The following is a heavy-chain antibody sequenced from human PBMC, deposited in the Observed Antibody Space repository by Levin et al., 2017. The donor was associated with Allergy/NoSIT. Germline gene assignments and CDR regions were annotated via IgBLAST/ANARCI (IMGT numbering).Heavy chain of an antibody. J-gene: IGHJ6*02. D-gene: IGHD3-10*01. CDR1: GGTFSSYT. V-gene: IGHV1-69*02. CDR3: ARGGVHYYGSGSYYPGLGGMDV. Sequence: GASVKVSCKASGGTFSSYTISWVRQAPGQGLEWMGRIIPILGIANYAQKFQGRVTITADKSTSTAYMELSSLRSEDTAVYYCARGGVHYYGSGSYYPGLGGMDVWGQGTTVTVSS. CDR2: IIPILGIA.